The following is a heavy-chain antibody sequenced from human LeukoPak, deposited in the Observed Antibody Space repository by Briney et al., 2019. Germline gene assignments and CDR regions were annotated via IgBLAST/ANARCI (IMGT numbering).Heavy chain of an antibody. Sequence: SETLSLTCSVSGGSISSSSYYWSWIRQPPGKGLEWIGYIYYSGSTNYNPSLKSRVTISVDTSKNQFSLKLSSVTAADTAVYYCARIYCSGGSCYAFDIWGQGTMVTVSS. CDR2: IYYSGST. D-gene: IGHD2-15*01. CDR3: ARIYCSGGSCYAFDI. CDR1: GGSISSSSYY. J-gene: IGHJ3*02. V-gene: IGHV4-61*01.